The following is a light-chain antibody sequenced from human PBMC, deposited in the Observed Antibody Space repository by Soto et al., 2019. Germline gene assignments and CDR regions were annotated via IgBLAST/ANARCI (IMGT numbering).Light chain of an antibody. CDR1: TNDVGDYNY. J-gene: IGLJ2*01. CDR2: DVN. CDR3: SSFTGTSALIL. V-gene: IGLV2-14*03. Sequence: QSVLTQPASVSGSPGQSITISCTGTTNDVGDYNYVAWYQQHSGKVPRLMIYDVNNRPSGVSDRFSGSKSGNTASLTISGLRAEDEGDYFCSSFTGTSALILFGGGTKVTVL.